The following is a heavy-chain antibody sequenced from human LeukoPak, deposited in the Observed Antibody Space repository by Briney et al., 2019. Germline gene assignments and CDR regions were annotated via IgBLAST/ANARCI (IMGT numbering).Heavy chain of an antibody. CDR1: GGSISSSSYY. Sequence: SETLSLTCTVSGGSISSSSYYWGWIRQPPGKGLEWIGSIYYSGSTYYNPSLKSRVTISVDTSKNQFSLKLSSVTAADTAVYYCAREKIGYYDGSGRGWFDPWGQGTLVTVSS. CDR3: AREKIGYYDGSGRGWFDP. CDR2: IYYSGST. D-gene: IGHD3-22*01. J-gene: IGHJ5*02. V-gene: IGHV4-39*07.